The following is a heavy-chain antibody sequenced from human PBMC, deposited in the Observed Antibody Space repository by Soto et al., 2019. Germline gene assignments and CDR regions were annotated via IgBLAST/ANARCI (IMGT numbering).Heavy chain of an antibody. CDR2: IKQDGSEK. Sequence: GSLRLSCAASGFTFSSYWMSWVRQAPGKGLEWVANIKQDGSEKYYVDSVKGRFTISRDNAKNSLYLQMNSLRAEDTAVYYCARDHEEVYYYYYYGMDVWGQGTTVTVSS. J-gene: IGHJ6*02. V-gene: IGHV3-7*03. CDR3: ARDHEEVYYYYYYGMDV. CDR1: GFTFSSYW.